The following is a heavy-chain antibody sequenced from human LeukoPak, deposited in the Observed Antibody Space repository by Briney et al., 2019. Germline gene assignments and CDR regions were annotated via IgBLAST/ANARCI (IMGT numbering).Heavy chain of an antibody. Sequence: ASVKVSCKASGYTFTSYYMHWVLQAPGQELEWMGIINPSGGSTSYAQKFQGRVTMTRDTSTSTVYMELSSLRSEDTAVYYCARAISRYYYDSSGYCDYWGQGTLVTVSS. J-gene: IGHJ4*02. CDR1: GYTFTSYY. CDR3: ARAISRYYYDSSGYCDY. D-gene: IGHD3-22*01. CDR2: INPSGGST. V-gene: IGHV1-46*01.